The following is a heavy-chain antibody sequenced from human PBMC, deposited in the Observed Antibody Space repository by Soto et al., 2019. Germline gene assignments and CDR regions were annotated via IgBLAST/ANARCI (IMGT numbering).Heavy chain of an antibody. CDR3: GKGRSSTSSYGFDY. V-gene: IGHV3-23*01. Sequence: PGCCPEISCAASGFRVRNYAMDVARQAPGKGLEWVSAIGDSGATTYYADSVKGRFTISRDNSKNTLYLQMNNLRAEDTAFYYCGKGRSSTSSYGFDYWGPGALVTVSS. J-gene: IGHJ4*02. CDR1: GFRVRNYA. CDR2: IGDSGATT. D-gene: IGHD2-2*01.